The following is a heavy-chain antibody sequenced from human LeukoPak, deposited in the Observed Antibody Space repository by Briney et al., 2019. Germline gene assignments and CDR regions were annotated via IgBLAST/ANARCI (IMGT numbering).Heavy chain of an antibody. J-gene: IGHJ4*02. CDR2: IYYSGNP. D-gene: IGHD3-10*01. CDR3: ARHENGDNYFDN. CDR1: GGSISSYY. Sequence: SESLSLTCTVSGGSISSYYWGWIRQPPGRGLEWIGNIYYSGNPYYNPSLKSRVTISVDTSKNQFSLKLSSVTAADTAVYYCARHENGDNYFDNWGQGTLVSVSA. V-gene: IGHV4-39*01.